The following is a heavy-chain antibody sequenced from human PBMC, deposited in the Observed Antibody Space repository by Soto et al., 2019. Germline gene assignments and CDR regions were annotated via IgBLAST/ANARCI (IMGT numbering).Heavy chain of an antibody. CDR2: INPSGGST. J-gene: IGHJ5*02. CDR3: ARGPRAGSSSSLSWFDP. V-gene: IGHV1-46*01. D-gene: IGHD6-6*01. Sequence: ASVKVSCKASGYTFTSYYMHWVRQAPEQGLEWMGIINPSGGSTSYAQKFQGRVTMTRDTSTSTVYMELSSLRSEDTAVYYCARGPRAGSSSSLSWFDPWGQGTLVTVSS. CDR1: GYTFTSYY.